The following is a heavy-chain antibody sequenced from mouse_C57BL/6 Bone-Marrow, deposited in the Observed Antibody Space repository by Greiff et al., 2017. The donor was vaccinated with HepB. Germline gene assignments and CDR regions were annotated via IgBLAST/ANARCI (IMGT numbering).Heavy chain of an antibody. CDR2: ISSGSSTI. D-gene: IGHD1-1*01. Sequence: EVNVVESGGGLVKPGGSLKLSCAASGFTFSDYGMHWVRQAPEKGLEWVAYISSGSSTIYYADTVKGRFTISRDNAKNTLFLQMTSLRSEDTAMYYCARGDYYGSSYRYFDVWGTGTTVTVSS. CDR1: GFTFSDYG. V-gene: IGHV5-17*01. CDR3: ARGDYYGSSYRYFDV. J-gene: IGHJ1*03.